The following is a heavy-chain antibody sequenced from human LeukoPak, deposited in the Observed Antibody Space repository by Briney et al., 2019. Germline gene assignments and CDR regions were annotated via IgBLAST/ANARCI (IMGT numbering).Heavy chain of an antibody. CDR1: GFTFSSYW. J-gene: IGHJ2*01. V-gene: IGHV3-7*03. CDR2: IKQDGSEK. Sequence: GGSLRLSCAASGFTFSSYWMSWVRQAPGKGLEWVANIKQDGSEKYYVDSVKGRFTISRDNAKNSLHLQMNSLRAEDTAVYYCAKDGYYDSSAYYYVRYFDLWGRGTLVTVSS. CDR3: AKDGYYDSSAYYYVRYFDL. D-gene: IGHD3-22*01.